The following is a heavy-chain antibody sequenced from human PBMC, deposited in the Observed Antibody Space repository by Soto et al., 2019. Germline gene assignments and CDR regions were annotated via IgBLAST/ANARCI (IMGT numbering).Heavy chain of an antibody. D-gene: IGHD5-12*01. J-gene: IGHJ4*02. CDR1: GGSIINGNYS. Sequence: QLQLQESGSGLLRPSQTLSLTCLVSGGSIINGNYSWTWIRQPPGKALEWIGYIYHSGSTYYNPSLRSRVTLSVVRSKNQFSLNMKSMTAADTAVYYCASRFVDSATGYFDRWGQGTLVTVSS. V-gene: IGHV4-30-2*01. CDR3: ASRFVDSATGYFDR. CDR2: IYHSGST.